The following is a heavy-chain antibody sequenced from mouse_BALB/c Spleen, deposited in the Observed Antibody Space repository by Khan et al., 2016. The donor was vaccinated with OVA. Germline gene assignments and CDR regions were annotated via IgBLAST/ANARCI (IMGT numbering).Heavy chain of an antibody. D-gene: IGHD2-3*01. J-gene: IGHJ4*01. Sequence: QVQLKESGPGLVAPSQSLSITCTVSGFSLTTYGVHWVRQPPGKGLEWLGVIWAGGDTNYHSALMSRLSISKDNSKSQVFLKMNSLQTDDTAMYYCYRFYDGYYYTVDYWGQGTSVTVSS. V-gene: IGHV2-9*02. CDR3: YRFYDGYYYTVDY. CDR2: IWAGGDT. CDR1: GFSLTTYG.